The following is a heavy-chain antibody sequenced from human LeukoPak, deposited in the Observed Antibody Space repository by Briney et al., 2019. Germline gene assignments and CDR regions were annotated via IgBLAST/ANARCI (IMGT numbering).Heavy chain of an antibody. CDR2: IDKKDNFYAT. CDR3: TRDSGTYNWLDP. CDR1: GFTFSNAW. J-gene: IGHJ5*02. Sequence: PGGSLRLSCAASGFTFSNAWMSWVRQSSGKGLEWVGHIDKKDNFYATTSAASVTGRFTISRDDSKNTAYLQMNSLKTEDTALYYCTRDSGTYNWLDPWGQGTLVTVSS. V-gene: IGHV3-73*01. D-gene: IGHD1-26*01.